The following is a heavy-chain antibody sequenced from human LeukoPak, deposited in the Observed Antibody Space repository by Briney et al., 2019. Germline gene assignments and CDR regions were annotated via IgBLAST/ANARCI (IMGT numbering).Heavy chain of an antibody. D-gene: IGHD4-17*01. J-gene: IGHJ4*02. V-gene: IGHV3-9*01. Sequence: PGGSLRLSCAASGFTFDDYAMHWVRQAPGKGLEWVSGISWNSGSIGYADSVKGRFTISRDNAKNSLYLQMNSLRAEDTALYYCARARHGDYEGYFDYWGQGTLVTVSS. CDR3: ARARHGDYEGYFDY. CDR1: GFTFDDYA. CDR2: ISWNSGSI.